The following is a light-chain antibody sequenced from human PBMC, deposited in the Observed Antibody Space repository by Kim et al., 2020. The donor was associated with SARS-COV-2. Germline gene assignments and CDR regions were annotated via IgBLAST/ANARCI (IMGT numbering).Light chain of an antibody. V-gene: IGKV1-39*01. J-gene: IGKJ2*01. CDR1: QSISTY. Sequence: DIQMSQSPSSLSASVGDRVTITCRASQSISTYLNWYQQKPGKAPRLLIYAASSLQGAIPSRFSGSGSGTDFTLTINSLQPEDFATYYCQQSYSTPYTFGQGTKLEI. CDR2: AAS. CDR3: QQSYSTPYT.